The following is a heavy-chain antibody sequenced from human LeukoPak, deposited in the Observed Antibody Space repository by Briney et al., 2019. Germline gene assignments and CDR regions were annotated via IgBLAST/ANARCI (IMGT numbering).Heavy chain of an antibody. CDR2: IIPIFGTA. Sequence: PVASVKVSCKASGGTFSSYAISWVRQAPGQGLEWMGGIIPIFGTANYAQKFQDRVTITADESTSTAYMELSSLRSEDTAVYYCASGPGATIPGATDDAFDIWGQGTMVTVSS. CDR3: ASGPGATIPGATDDAFDI. J-gene: IGHJ3*02. CDR1: GGTFSSYA. D-gene: IGHD5-12*01. V-gene: IGHV1-69*13.